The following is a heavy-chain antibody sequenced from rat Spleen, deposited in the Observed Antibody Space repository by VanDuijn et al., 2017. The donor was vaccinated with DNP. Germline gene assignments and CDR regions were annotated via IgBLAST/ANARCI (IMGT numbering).Heavy chain of an antibody. CDR1: GFNFNDYW. D-gene: IGHD1-11*01. V-gene: IGHV4-2*01. CDR2: INQDSSTV. CDR3: VREAEGVDY. Sequence: EVKLVESGGGLVQPGGSLKLSCSASGFNFNDYWMGWVRQAPGKGLEWIGEINQDSSTVKYTPSLKDKFTISRDNAQNTLYLQMSKLGSEDTAIYYCVREAEGVDYWGQGVMVTVSS. J-gene: IGHJ2*01.